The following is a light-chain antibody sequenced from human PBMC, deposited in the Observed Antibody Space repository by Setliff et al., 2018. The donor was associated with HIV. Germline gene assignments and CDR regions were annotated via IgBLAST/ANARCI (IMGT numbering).Light chain of an antibody. V-gene: IGLV2-23*02. Sequence: QSVLTQPASVSGSPGQSITISCTGNSSNVGSYNLISWYQQHSDKSPKLMIYEVNKRPSGVSDRFSGSKSGNTASLTISGLQAEDEADYHCCSYARTSPYVFGSGTKVTV. J-gene: IGLJ1*01. CDR2: EVN. CDR3: CSYARTSPYV. CDR1: SSNVGSYNL.